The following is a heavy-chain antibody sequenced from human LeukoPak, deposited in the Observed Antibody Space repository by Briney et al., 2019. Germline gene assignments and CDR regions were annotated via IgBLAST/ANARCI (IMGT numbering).Heavy chain of an antibody. CDR3: ARENGYRYDY. CDR2: IYYSGST. Sequence: SETLSLTCTVSGASISSYYWSWIRQPPGKGLECIGYIYYSGSTNYNPSLNSRVTISVDTSKNQFSLKLSSVTAADTAVYYCARENGYRYDYWGQGTLVTVSS. D-gene: IGHD5-18*01. J-gene: IGHJ4*02. CDR1: GASISSYY. V-gene: IGHV4-59*12.